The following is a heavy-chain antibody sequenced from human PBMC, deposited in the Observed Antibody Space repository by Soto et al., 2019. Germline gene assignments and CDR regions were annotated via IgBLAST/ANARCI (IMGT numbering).Heavy chain of an antibody. J-gene: IGHJ3*02. Sequence: QVQLVQSGAEVKKPGASVKVSCKASGYTFTSYGISWVRQAPGQGLEWMGWISAYNGNTNYAPKLQGRVTMTTDTSTSTAYMELRSLRSDDTAVYYCARDQFHPDFWSGYYGAFDIWGQGTMVTVSS. CDR2: ISAYNGNT. CDR1: GYTFTSYG. V-gene: IGHV1-18*01. CDR3: ARDQFHPDFWSGYYGAFDI. D-gene: IGHD3-3*01.